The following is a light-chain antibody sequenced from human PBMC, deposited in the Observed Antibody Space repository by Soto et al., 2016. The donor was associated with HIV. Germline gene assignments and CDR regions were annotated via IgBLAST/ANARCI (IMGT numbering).Light chain of an antibody. CDR2: DDD. CDR1: NIGDRS. J-gene: IGLJ3*02. Sequence: SYELTQPPSVSVAPGKTARITCGGHNIGDRSVHWYQQRPGQAPVLVVYDDDDRPSGIPERSSGSNSGNTATLIISRVEAGDEADYHCQVWHSSSDHRVFGGGTKLTVL. CDR3: QVWHSSSDHRV. V-gene: IGLV3-21*03.